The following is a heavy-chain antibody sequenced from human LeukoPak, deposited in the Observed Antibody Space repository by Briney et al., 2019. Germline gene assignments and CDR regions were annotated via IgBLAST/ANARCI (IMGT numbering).Heavy chain of an antibody. CDR1: GFTFDDYA. Sequence: SGGSLRLSCSASGFTFDDYAMHWVRLAPGKGLEWVSGISWNGGSIGYADSVKGRFTISRDNGKNSLYLQMNSLKTEDTAVYYCTTIGSGWYQYFDYWGQGTLVTVSS. V-gene: IGHV3-9*01. D-gene: IGHD6-19*01. CDR3: TTIGSGWYQYFDY. CDR2: ISWNGGSI. J-gene: IGHJ4*02.